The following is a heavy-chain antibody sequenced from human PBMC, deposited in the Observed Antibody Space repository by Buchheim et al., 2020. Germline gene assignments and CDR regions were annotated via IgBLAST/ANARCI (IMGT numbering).Heavy chain of an antibody. CDR2: MNPNSGNT. D-gene: IGHD6-6*01. CDR1: GYTFTSYD. CDR3: ARSPPYSSSYYYYYGMDV. J-gene: IGHJ6*02. V-gene: IGHV1-8*01. Sequence: QVQLVQSGAEVKKPGASVKVSCKASGYTFTSYDIHWVRQATGQGLEWMGWMNPNSGNTGYAQKFQGRVTMNRNPSISTAYMALSSLRSEDTAVYYCARSPPYSSSYYYYYGMDVWGQGTT.